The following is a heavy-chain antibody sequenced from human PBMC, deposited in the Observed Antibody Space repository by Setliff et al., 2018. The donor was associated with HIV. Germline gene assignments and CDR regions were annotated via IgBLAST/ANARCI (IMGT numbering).Heavy chain of an antibody. Sequence: SETLSLTCTVSGGSITTSTFYWGWIRQPPGKGLEWIGSIYYSGSTYYNPSLKTRVTISVDGSKNQFSLKLKSVTAAGTAVYYCARWHPPYGFWEEDYWGQG. CDR2: IYYSGST. CDR1: GGSITTSTFY. CDR3: ARWHPPYGFWEEDY. D-gene: IGHD3-10*01. V-gene: IGHV4-39*01. J-gene: IGHJ4*02.